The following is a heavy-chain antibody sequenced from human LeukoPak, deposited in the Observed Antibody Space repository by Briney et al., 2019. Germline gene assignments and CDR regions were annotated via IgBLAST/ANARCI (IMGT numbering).Heavy chain of an antibody. Sequence: ASVKVSCRASGYTFTNYGIGWVRQAPGQGLEWMGWINTYNEETDYAQKFQGRVTMTTDSSTNTAHMELRSLRSDDTAVYYCARDTSGDYGEFDYWGQGTLVTVSS. CDR2: INTYNEET. CDR1: GYTFTNYG. CDR3: ARDTSGDYGEFDY. J-gene: IGHJ4*02. V-gene: IGHV1-18*01. D-gene: IGHD4-17*01.